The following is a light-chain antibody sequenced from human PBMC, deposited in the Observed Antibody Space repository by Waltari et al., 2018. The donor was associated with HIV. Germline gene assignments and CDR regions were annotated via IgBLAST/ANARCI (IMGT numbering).Light chain of an antibody. J-gene: IGKJ5*01. Sequence: EIVLTQSTATLSLSPGERATLSCGASQGVRRYVAWYQQKPGQAPRLLIYVASNRATGIPARFSGSGCGTDFTLTISSLEPEDFAVYYCQQRSNWIFGQGTRLEIK. CDR3: QQRSNWI. CDR2: VAS. CDR1: QGVRRY. V-gene: IGKV3-11*01.